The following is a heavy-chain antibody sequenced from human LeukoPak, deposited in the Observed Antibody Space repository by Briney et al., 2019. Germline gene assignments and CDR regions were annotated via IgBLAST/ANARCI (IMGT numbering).Heavy chain of an antibody. CDR3: ARGEIVEMATIDY. V-gene: IGHV1-69*04. J-gene: IGHJ4*02. CDR2: IIPIFGIA. D-gene: IGHD5-24*01. CDR1: GGTFSSYA. Sequence: ASVKASCKASGGTFSSYAISWVRQAPGQGLKWMGRIIPIFGIANYAQKFQGRVTITADKSTSTAYMELSSLRSEDTAVYYCARGEIVEMATIDYWGQGTLVTVSS.